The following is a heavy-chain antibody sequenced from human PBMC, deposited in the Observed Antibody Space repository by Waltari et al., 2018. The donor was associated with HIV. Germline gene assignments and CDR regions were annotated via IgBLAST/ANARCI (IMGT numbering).Heavy chain of an antibody. V-gene: IGHV3-48*03. CDR1: GFPFSSYE. D-gene: IGHD6-13*01. J-gene: IGHJ4*02. Sequence: EVQLVESGGGLVQPGGSLRLSCAASGFPFSSYEMNWVRQAPGKGLEWVSYISSSGSTIYYADSVKGRFTISRDNAKNSLYLQMNSLRAEDTAVYYCAGGPGSSWGLYYFDYWGQGTLVTVSS. CDR2: ISSSGSTI. CDR3: AGGPGSSWGLYYFDY.